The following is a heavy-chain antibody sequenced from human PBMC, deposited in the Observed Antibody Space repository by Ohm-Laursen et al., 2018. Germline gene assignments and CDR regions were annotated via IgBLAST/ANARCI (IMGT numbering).Heavy chain of an antibody. CDR3: ARSELVETATGNFQS. D-gene: IGHD1-1*01. CDR1: GGSISNYY. Sequence: GTLSLTCIVSGGSISNYYWSWIRQAPERGLEWIGYIYNGGRTKYSPSLESRVTISVDTSKNQFSLKLNSVTAADTVVYYCARSELVETATGNFQSWGQGTLVTVSS. V-gene: IGHV4-59*01. J-gene: IGHJ1*01. CDR2: IYNGGRT.